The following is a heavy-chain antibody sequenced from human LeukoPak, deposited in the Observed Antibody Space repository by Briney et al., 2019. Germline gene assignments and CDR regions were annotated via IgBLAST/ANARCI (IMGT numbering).Heavy chain of an antibody. Sequence: PSETLSLTCTVSGDSISSYYWSWIRQPPGKGLEWIGYMYYSGSTNYNPSLKSRVTISVDTSKNQFSLKLSSVTAADTAVYYCARHKYSSGWPPEGAFDIWGQGTMVTVSS. CDR1: GDSISSYY. V-gene: IGHV4-59*08. D-gene: IGHD6-19*01. J-gene: IGHJ3*02. CDR3: ARHKYSSGWPPEGAFDI. CDR2: MYYSGST.